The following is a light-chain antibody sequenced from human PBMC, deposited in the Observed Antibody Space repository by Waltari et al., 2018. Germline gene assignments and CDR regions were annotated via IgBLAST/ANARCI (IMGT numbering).Light chain of an antibody. V-gene: IGLV2-14*03. Sequence: QSALTQPASVSGSPGQSITIPCTGTSSDVGGYNYVPWYQQHPGIAPKLMIYDVSNRPSGVSNRFSGSKSGNTASLTISGLQAEDEADYYCSSYTSSSTWVFGGGTKLTVL. CDR2: DVS. CDR3: SSYTSSSTWV. CDR1: SSDVGGYNY. J-gene: IGLJ3*02.